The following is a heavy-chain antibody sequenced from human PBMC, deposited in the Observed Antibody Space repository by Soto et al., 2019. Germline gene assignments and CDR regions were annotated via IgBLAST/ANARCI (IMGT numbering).Heavy chain of an antibody. D-gene: IGHD4-17*01. Sequence: ASVKVSCKASGYTFTSYDINWVRQATGQGHKRLGWRNPNSGNTGYAQKFQGRCTMTRNTSLSTAYMELSSLRSEDTAVYYCARGDYGANDAFDIWGQGTMVTVSS. J-gene: IGHJ3*02. CDR2: RNPNSGNT. CDR1: GYTFTSYD. CDR3: ARGDYGANDAFDI. V-gene: IGHV1-8*01.